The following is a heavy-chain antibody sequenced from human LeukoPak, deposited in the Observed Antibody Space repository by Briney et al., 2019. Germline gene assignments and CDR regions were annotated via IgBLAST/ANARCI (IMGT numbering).Heavy chain of an antibody. J-gene: IGHJ5*02. V-gene: IGHV4-39*07. CDR3: AREYRSSWYLNWFDP. CDR1: GDSISSRSYY. Sequence: PSETLSLTCTVSGDSISSRSYYWGWIRQPPGKGLEWIGTIYYSGSTYYNPSLKSRVTISIDTSKNQFSLKLSSVTAADTAVYYCAREYRSSWYLNWFDPWGQGTLVTVSS. D-gene: IGHD6-13*01. CDR2: IYYSGST.